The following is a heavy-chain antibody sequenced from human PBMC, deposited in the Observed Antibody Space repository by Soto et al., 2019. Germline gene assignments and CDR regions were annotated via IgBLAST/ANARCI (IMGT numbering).Heavy chain of an antibody. CDR1: GFTFSSYG. V-gene: IGHV3-30*18. CDR2: ISYDGSNK. J-gene: IGHJ6*02. CDR3: AKDRLDVDPPSKNYYYYGMDV. Sequence: GGSLRLSCAASGFTFSSYGMHWVRQAPGKGLEWVAVISYDGSNKYYADSMKGRFTISRDNSKNTLYLQMNSLRAEDTAVYYCAKDRLDVDPPSKNYYYYGMDVWGQGTTVTVSS. D-gene: IGHD5-12*01.